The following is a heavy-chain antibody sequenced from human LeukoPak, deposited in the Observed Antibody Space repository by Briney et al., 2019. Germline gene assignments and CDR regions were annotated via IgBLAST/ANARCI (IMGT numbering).Heavy chain of an antibody. D-gene: IGHD6-13*01. CDR1: GFTYSSYW. J-gene: IGHJ4*02. CDR2: INSDGSST. CDR3: ASPTAYSSSRLDYFDY. Sequence: GGSLRLSCAASGFTYSSYWMHWVRQAPGKGLVWASRINSDGSSTSYADSVKGRFTISRDNAKNTLYLQMNSLRAEDTAVYYCASPTAYSSSRLDYFDYWGQGTLVTVSS. V-gene: IGHV3-74*01.